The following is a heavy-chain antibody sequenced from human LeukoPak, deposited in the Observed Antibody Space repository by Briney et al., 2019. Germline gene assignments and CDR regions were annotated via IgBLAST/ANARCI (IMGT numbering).Heavy chain of an antibody. D-gene: IGHD5-18*01. J-gene: IGHJ4*02. V-gene: IGHV1-2*02. Sequence: ASVKVSCKASGYTFTGYYIHWVRQAPGQGLEWMGWINPNSGGTNCAQKFQGRVTMTRDTSISTAYMELSRLRSDDTAVYYCARDLPKEYSYHFDYWGQGTLVTVSS. CDR2: INPNSGGT. CDR1: GYTFTGYY. CDR3: ARDLPKEYSYHFDY.